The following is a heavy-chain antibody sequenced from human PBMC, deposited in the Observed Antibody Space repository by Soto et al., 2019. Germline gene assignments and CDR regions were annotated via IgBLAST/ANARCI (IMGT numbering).Heavy chain of an antibody. Sequence: QVQLVQSGAEVKKPGASVKVSCKTSGYIFHNYGISWVRQAPGQGLEWMGWISDYNGNTKYAQKFQGRVTMATDTATRTAYAELRSLRSDDTAVYYCAREGYYSGSESYSPPRYYGMDVWGQGTTVTVSS. V-gene: IGHV1-18*01. CDR2: ISDYNGNT. CDR3: AREGYYSGSESYSPPRYYGMDV. J-gene: IGHJ6*02. CDR1: GYIFHNYG. D-gene: IGHD3-10*01.